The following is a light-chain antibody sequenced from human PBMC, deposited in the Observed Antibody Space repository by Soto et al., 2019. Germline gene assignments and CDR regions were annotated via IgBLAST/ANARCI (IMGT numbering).Light chain of an antibody. CDR3: QSYDTSLSGSGV. CDR2: DNN. CDR1: SSNIGAGYE. Sequence: QSVLTQPPSVSGAPGQRVTISCTGTSSNIGAGYEVHWYQQLPGTAPKLLIYDNNNRPSGVPDRFSGSKFGTSASLVITGLQAEDEADYYCQSYDTSLSGSGVFGGGTKLTVL. V-gene: IGLV1-40*01. J-gene: IGLJ3*02.